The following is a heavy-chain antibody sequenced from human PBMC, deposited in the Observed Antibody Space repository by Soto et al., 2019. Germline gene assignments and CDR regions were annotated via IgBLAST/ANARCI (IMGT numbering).Heavy chain of an antibody. Sequence: SETLSLTCAVSGGSISSSNRWSWVRQPPGKGLEWIGEIYHSGSTNYNPSLKSRVTISVDKSKNQFSLKLSSVTAADTAVYYCARDRTDSSGYYAPPHAFDIWGQGTMVTVSS. D-gene: IGHD3-22*01. CDR3: ARDRTDSSGYYAPPHAFDI. CDR1: GGSISSSNR. CDR2: IYHSGST. J-gene: IGHJ3*02. V-gene: IGHV4-4*02.